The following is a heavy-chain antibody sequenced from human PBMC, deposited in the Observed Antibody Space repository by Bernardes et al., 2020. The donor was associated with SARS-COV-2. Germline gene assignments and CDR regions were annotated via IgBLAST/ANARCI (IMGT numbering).Heavy chain of an antibody. CDR1: GFSFSSYG. CDR2: TVSSGGST. V-gene: IGHV3-23*01. CDR3: AKGDDDNWRGWFDC. J-gene: IGHJ4*02. D-gene: IGHD1-1*01. Sequence: GGSLRLSCAASGFSFSSYGMSWVRQAPGKGLEWVSATVSSGGSTYYADSVKGRFTISRDNSKSTLYLQMNSLRADDSAVYHCAKGDDDNWRGWFDCWGQGTLVTVSS.